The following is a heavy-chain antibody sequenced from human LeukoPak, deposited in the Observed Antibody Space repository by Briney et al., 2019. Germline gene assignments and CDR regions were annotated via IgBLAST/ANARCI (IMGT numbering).Heavy chain of an antibody. CDR1: GYTFTRYD. CDR2: MNPNSGNT. CDR3: ARGPPRIAALNYYYYYYMDV. Sequence: ASVKVSCKASGYTFTRYDINWVRQATGQGLEWMGWMNPNSGNTGYAQKFQGRVTITRNTSISTAYMELSSLRSEDTAVYYCARGPPRIAALNYYYYYYMDVWGKGTTVTVSS. V-gene: IGHV1-8*03. D-gene: IGHD6-6*01. J-gene: IGHJ6*03.